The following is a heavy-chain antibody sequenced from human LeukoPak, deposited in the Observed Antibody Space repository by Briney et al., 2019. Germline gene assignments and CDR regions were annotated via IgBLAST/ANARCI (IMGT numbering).Heavy chain of an antibody. CDR1: GFTFSSYA. D-gene: IGHD6-13*01. CDR3: AKDRVDRYSSSWYLIDYYYYYGMDV. Sequence: HPGGSLRLSCAASGFTFSSYAMSWVRQAPGKGLEWVSAISGSGGSTYYADSVKGRFTISRDNSKNTLYLQMNSLRAEDTAVYYCAKDRVDRYSSSWYLIDYYYYYGMDVWGQGTTVTVSS. CDR2: ISGSGGST. J-gene: IGHJ6*02. V-gene: IGHV3-23*01.